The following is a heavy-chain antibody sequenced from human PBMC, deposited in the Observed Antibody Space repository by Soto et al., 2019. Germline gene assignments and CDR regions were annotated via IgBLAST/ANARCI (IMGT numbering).Heavy chain of an antibody. V-gene: IGHV1-69*02. J-gene: IGHJ4*02. CDR1: GDTFSFYT. Sequence: QVQLVQSGAEVKKPGSSVRLSCTASGDTFSFYTISWVRQAPGQGPEWMGRIIPMVGMADYPQKFQGRVTISADKSTSTAYMVLSSLRSDDTAVYFCATNYGSGSTHFDYWGQGTLVTVSS. D-gene: IGHD3-10*01. CDR3: ATNYGSGSTHFDY. CDR2: IIPMVGMA.